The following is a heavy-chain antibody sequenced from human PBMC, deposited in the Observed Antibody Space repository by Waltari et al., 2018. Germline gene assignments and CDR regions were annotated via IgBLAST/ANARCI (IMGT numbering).Heavy chain of an antibody. D-gene: IGHD6-19*01. Sequence: QVQLVQSGAEVKKPGSSVKVSCKASGGTFSSYAISWVRQAPGQGLEWMGRIIPIFGTANYAQKFQGRVTITADKSTSTAYMELSSLRSEDTAVYYCAKAVAGTSAHYYYGMDVWGQGTTVTVSS. V-gene: IGHV1-69*08. J-gene: IGHJ6*02. CDR1: GGTFSSYA. CDR2: IIPIFGTA. CDR3: AKAVAGTSAHYYYGMDV.